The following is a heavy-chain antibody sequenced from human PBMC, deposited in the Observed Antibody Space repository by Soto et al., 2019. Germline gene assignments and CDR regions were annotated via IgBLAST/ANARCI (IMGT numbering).Heavy chain of an antibody. D-gene: IGHD6-19*01. Sequence: GGSLRLSCAASGFTFSSYAMSWVRQAPGKGLEWVSAISGSGGSTYYADSVKGRLTISRDNSKNTLYLQMNSLRAEDTAVYYCAKTLDSSGWERGAFDIWGQGTMVTVSS. J-gene: IGHJ3*02. CDR1: GFTFSSYA. CDR3: AKTLDSSGWERGAFDI. V-gene: IGHV3-23*01. CDR2: ISGSGGST.